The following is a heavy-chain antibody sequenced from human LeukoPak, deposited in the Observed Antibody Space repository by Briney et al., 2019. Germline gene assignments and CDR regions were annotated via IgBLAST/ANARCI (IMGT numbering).Heavy chain of an antibody. Sequence: VGSLRLSCAASGFTVSSNYMSWVRQAPGKGLEWVSVIYSGGSTYYADSVKGRFTISRDNSKNTLYLQMNSLRAEDTAVYYCATAYDTTRDFDYWGQGTLVTVSS. CDR1: GFTVSSNY. V-gene: IGHV3-66*02. CDR2: IYSGGST. D-gene: IGHD3-9*01. J-gene: IGHJ4*02. CDR3: ATAYDTTRDFDY.